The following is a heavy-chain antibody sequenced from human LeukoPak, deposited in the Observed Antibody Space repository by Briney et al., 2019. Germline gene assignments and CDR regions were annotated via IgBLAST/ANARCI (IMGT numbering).Heavy chain of an antibody. CDR2: IRYDGSNK. CDR3: ATSSIAALGAFDI. J-gene: IGHJ3*02. Sequence: GGSLRLSCAASGFTFSSYGMHWVRQAPGKGLEGVAFIRYDGSNKYYADSVKGRFTISRDNSKNTLYLQMNSLRAEDTAVYYCATSSIAALGAFDIWGQGTMVTVSS. CDR1: GFTFSSYG. V-gene: IGHV3-30*02. D-gene: IGHD6-6*01.